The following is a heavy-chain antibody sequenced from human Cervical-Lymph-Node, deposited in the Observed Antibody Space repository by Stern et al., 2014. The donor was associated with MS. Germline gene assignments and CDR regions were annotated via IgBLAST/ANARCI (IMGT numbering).Heavy chain of an antibody. CDR1: GFTFSDHY. Sequence: EVQLVESGGGLVQPGGSLRLSCAASGFTFSDHYVDWVRQAPGKGLAWIGRSRNKARIYTTDYAASVKGRFTISRDDRKNSLYLQMDSLKTEDTAVYYCAREAYGDYWGQGTLVTVSS. J-gene: IGHJ4*02. CDR2: SRNKARIYTT. CDR3: AREAYGDY. V-gene: IGHV3-72*01. D-gene: IGHD4-17*01.